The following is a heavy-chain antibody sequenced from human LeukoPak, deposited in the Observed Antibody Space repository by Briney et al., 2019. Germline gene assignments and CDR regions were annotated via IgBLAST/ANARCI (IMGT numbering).Heavy chain of an antibody. CDR1: GGSISSYY. D-gene: IGHD2-2*01. J-gene: IGHJ5*02. Sequence: PSETLSLTCTVSGGSISSYYWSWIRQPPGKGLEWIGYIYYSGSTSSNPSLTSRVTISVDTSKNQFSLQLSSVTAADTAVYYCARSSTISNWFDPWGQGTLVTVSS. V-gene: IGHV4-59*01. CDR3: ARSSTISNWFDP. CDR2: IYYSGST.